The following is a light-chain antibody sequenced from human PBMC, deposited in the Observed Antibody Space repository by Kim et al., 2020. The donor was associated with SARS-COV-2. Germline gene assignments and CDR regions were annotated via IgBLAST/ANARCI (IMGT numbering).Light chain of an antibody. CDR2: DKN. CDR1: SLRSYY. Sequence: AVGQPVRITCQGDSLRSYYATVYQQKPGQAPILVIYDKNNRPSGIPDRFSGSSSGNTASLTITGTQAGDEADYYCNSRDSNDNVVFGGGTQLTVL. CDR3: NSRDSNDNVV. V-gene: IGLV3-19*01. J-gene: IGLJ2*01.